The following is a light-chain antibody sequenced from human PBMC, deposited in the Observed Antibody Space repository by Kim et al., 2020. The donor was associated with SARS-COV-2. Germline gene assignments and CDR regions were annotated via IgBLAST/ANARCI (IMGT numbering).Light chain of an antibody. J-gene: IGKJ4*01. CDR1: QSVSGNF. CDR3: QRYARSPLT. Sequence: EIVLTQSPGTLSLSPGERATLSCRASQSVSGNFFAWYQQPPGQSPRLLIHVASTRTAGIPDMFSGSGSATVFTPTISRLESEDFAVYYCQRYARSPLTFGGGTKVEIK. CDR2: VAS. V-gene: IGKV3-20*01.